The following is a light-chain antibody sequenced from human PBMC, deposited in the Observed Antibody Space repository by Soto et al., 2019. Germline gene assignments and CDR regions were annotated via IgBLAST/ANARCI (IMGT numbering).Light chain of an antibody. CDR2: DAS. CDR3: QQFNNYPIT. CDR1: QGISSA. J-gene: IGKJ5*01. Sequence: AIHLTQSPSSLSASVGYRVTITCRASQGISSALAWYQQKPGKAPKLLIYDASSLESGVPSRFSGSGSGTDFTLTISSLQPEDFATYYCQQFNNYPITFGQGTRLEIK. V-gene: IGKV1D-13*01.